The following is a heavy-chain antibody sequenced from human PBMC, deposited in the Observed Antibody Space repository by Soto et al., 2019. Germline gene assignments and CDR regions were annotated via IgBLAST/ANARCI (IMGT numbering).Heavy chain of an antibody. CDR2: IYYSGST. CDR3: PRGYSSSWYIYFDY. D-gene: IGHD6-13*01. V-gene: IGHV4-31*03. J-gene: IGHJ4*02. CDR1: GGSISSGGYY. Sequence: QVQLQESGPGLVKPSQTLSLTCTVSGGSISSGGYYWSWIRQHPGKGLEWIGYIYYSGSTYYNPSLKRRVTIPVNTSKNQFSLKLSSVTAADTAVYYCPRGYSSSWYIYFDYWGQGTLVTVSS.